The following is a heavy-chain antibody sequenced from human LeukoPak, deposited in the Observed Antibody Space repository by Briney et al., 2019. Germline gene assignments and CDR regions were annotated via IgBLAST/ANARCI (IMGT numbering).Heavy chain of an antibody. D-gene: IGHD5-12*01. CDR3: AKAYAGYDLGGSYYLGY. Sequence: EWVAFISYDGSKKYYADSVKGRFTVSRDDSENTLYLQMNSLRAEDTAFYYCAKAYAGYDLGGSYYLGYWGQGTLVTVSS. V-gene: IGHV3-30*02. J-gene: IGHJ4*02. CDR2: ISYDGSKK.